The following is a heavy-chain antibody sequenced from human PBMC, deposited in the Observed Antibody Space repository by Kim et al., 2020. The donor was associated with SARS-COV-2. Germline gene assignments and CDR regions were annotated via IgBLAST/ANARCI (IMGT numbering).Heavy chain of an antibody. D-gene: IGHD3-22*01. CDR3: ARSYYYDSSGYYYFDY. CDR1: GGTFSSYA. Sequence: SVKVSCKASGGTFSSYAISWVRQAPGQGLEWMGGIIPIFGTANYAQKFQGRVTITADESTSTAYMELSSLRSEDTAVYYCARSYYYDSSGYYYFDYWGQGTLVTVSS. V-gene: IGHV1-69*13. J-gene: IGHJ4*02. CDR2: IIPIFGTA.